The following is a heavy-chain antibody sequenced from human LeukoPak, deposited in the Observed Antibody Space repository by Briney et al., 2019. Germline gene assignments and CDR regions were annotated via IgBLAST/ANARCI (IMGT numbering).Heavy chain of an antibody. CDR3: ARVLIAAAGTRWFDP. J-gene: IGHJ5*02. V-gene: IGHV4-38-2*02. CDR1: GYPISSGYY. CDR2: IYHSGST. Sequence: SETLSLTCTVSGYPISSGYYWGWIRQPPGKGLEWIGSIYHSGSTYYNPSLKSRVTISVDTSKNQFSLKLSSVTAADTAVYYCARVLIAAAGTRWFDPWGQGTLVTVSS. D-gene: IGHD6-13*01.